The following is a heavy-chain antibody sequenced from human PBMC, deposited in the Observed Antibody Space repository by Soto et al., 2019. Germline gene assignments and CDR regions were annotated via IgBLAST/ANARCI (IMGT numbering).Heavy chain of an antibody. CDR2: IYHSGST. CDR1: GGSISSSSYH. J-gene: IGHJ4*02. CDR3: GRQGYCSGGSCYAAVVDY. V-gene: IGHV4-39*01. Sequence: SDTLSLTCSVSGGSISSSSYHWGWIRQPPGKGLEWIGSIYHSGSTYYNPSLKSRVTISVDTSKNQFSLKLSSVTAADTAVYYCGRQGYCSGGSCYAAVVDYWGQGTLVTVSS. D-gene: IGHD2-15*01.